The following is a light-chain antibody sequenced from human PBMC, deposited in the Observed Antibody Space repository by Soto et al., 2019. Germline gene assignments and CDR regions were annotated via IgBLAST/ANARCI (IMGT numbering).Light chain of an antibody. CDR1: QSVSTF. CDR3: QQRARWPMP. Sequence: EVVLTQSPATLSMSPGERVTLSCRASQSVSTFVAWYQHKPGQAPRPVIYDTFKRAPGVPDRFSGGGSGTDFSLTISSLEPEDFAVYYCQQRARWPMPFGQGTRPELK. J-gene: IGKJ5*01. V-gene: IGKV3-11*01. CDR2: DTF.